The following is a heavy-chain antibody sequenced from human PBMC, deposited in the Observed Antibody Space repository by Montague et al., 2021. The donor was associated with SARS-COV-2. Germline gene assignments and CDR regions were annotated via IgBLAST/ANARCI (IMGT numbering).Heavy chain of an antibody. CDR3: ARHALGYFDWLNEGYFDY. Sequence: SETLSLTCAGAAHCGSRGTQARIGRAHVWTPVSFAYRMSTGATNYNPSLKSRVTISVDTSKNQFSLKLSSVTAADTAVHYCARHALGYFDWLNEGYFDYWGQGTLVTVSS. J-gene: IGHJ4*02. CDR1: AHCGSRGT. CDR2: RMSTGAT. D-gene: IGHD3-9*01. V-gene: IGHV4-59*08.